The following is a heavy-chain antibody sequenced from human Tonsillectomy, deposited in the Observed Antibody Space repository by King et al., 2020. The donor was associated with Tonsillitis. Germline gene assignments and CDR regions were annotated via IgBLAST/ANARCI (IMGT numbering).Heavy chain of an antibody. Sequence: VQLVESGAEVKKPGESLKISFKGSGYSFTTSWIGWVRQMPGKGLEWMGIIYLGDSDTRYSPSFQGQVTISAEKSISTAYLQWRSLKASDTAMYYCARRPGMGRIGPAGAFDIWGQGTMVTVSS. CDR3: ARRPGMGRIGPAGAFDI. J-gene: IGHJ3*02. D-gene: IGHD6-13*01. CDR2: IYLGDSDT. CDR1: GYSFTTSW. V-gene: IGHV5-51*01.